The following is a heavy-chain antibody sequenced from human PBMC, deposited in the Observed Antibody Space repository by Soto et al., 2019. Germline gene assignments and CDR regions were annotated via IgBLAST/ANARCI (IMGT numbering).Heavy chain of an antibody. CDR1: GGTFSSYA. J-gene: IGHJ6*02. V-gene: IGHV1-69*13. D-gene: IGHD3-3*01. Sequence: PGASVKVSCKASGGTFSSYAISWVRQAPGQGLEWMGGIIPIFGTANYAQKFQGRVTITADESTSTAYMELSSLRSEDTAVYYCARGGLTIFGVVIMSHYYYYYGMDVWGQGTTVTVSS. CDR2: IIPIFGTA. CDR3: ARGGLTIFGVVIMSHYYYYYGMDV.